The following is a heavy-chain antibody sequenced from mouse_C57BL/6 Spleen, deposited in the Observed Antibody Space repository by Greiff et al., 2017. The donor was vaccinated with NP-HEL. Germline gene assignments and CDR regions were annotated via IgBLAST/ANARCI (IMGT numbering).Heavy chain of an antibody. Sequence: QVQLQQPGAELVKPGASVKLSCKASGYTFTSYWMHWVKQRPGQGLEWIGMIHPNSGSTNYNEKFKSKATLTVDKSSSTAYMQLSSLTSEDSAVYYCARSYGSSDFDYWGQGTTLTVSS. CDR2: IHPNSGST. CDR3: ARSYGSSDFDY. D-gene: IGHD1-1*01. V-gene: IGHV1-64*01. CDR1: GYTFTSYW. J-gene: IGHJ2*01.